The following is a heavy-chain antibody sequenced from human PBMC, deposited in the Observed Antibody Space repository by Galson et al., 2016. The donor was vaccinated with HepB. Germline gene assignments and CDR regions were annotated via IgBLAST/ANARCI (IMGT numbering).Heavy chain of an antibody. CDR1: GYSFTSYW. Sequence: QSGAEVKKPGESLKISCKGSGYSFTSYWIGWVRQMLGKGLEWMGSIYPGDSDTRYSPSFQGQVTISADKSSSTAYLQWSSLKASDTAMYYRARLDYCSGGGCYSSYHFYGMDVWGQGTTVTVSS. V-gene: IGHV5-51*01. CDR2: IYPGDSDT. J-gene: IGHJ6*02. D-gene: IGHD2-15*01. CDR3: ARLDYCSGGGCYSSYHFYGMDV.